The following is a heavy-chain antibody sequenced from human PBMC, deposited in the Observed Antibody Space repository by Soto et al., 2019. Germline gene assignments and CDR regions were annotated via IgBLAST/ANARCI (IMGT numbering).Heavy chain of an antibody. V-gene: IGHV1-3*01. D-gene: IGHD5-12*01. Sequence: QVQLVQSGAEVKKPGASVKVSRKASGYTFTSYAMHWVRQAPGQRLEWMGWINAGNGNTKYSQKFQGRVTITRDTSASTAYMELSSLRSEDTAVYYCAREGSGYDFDYWGQGTLVTVSS. CDR2: INAGNGNT. J-gene: IGHJ4*02. CDR1: GYTFTSYA. CDR3: AREGSGYDFDY.